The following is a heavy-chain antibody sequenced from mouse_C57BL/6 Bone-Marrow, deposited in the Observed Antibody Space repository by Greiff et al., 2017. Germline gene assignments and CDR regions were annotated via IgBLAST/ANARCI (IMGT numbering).Heavy chain of an antibody. V-gene: IGHV10-1*01. D-gene: IGHD1-1*01. CDR2: IRSKSNNYAT. CDR1: GFSFHTYA. Sequence: EVQLVESGGGLVQPKGSLKLSCAASGFSFHTYAMNWVRQAPGRGLEWVARIRSKSNNYATYYADSVKDRFTISRDDSESMLYLQMNNLKTEYTAMYYCVRHYYGSYAMDYWGQGTSVTVSS. CDR3: VRHYYGSYAMDY. J-gene: IGHJ4*01.